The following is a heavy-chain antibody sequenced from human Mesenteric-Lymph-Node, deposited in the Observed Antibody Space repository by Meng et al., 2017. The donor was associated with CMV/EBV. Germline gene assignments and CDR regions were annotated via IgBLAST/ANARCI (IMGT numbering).Heavy chain of an antibody. V-gene: IGHV3-23*01. CDR3: ARVLIWFGVPPHAPYYLDY. CDR2: ISGSGGST. Sequence: GGSLRLSCAASGFTFSSYAMSWVRQAPGKGLEWVSAISGSGGSTYYADSVKGRFTISRDNSKNTLYLQMNSLRAEDTAVYYCARVLIWFGVPPHAPYYLDYWGRGKLVTVSS. J-gene: IGHJ4*02. CDR1: GFTFSSYA. D-gene: IGHD3-10*01.